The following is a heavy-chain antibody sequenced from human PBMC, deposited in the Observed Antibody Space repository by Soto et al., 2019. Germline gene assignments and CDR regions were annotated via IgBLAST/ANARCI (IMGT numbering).Heavy chain of an antibody. Sequence: QVQLVQSGAEVKKPGSSVKVSCKTSGGTFSTHVIGWVRQAPGQGLEWMGGIVPKFGTTNHAHKFKGRVKITADESTSTAYMEVSSLTSEDTAVYYCVRGGSDNSGWYIWFDPWGQGTLVTVSS. J-gene: IGHJ5*02. CDR2: IVPKFGTT. CDR3: VRGGSDNSGWYIWFDP. D-gene: IGHD6-19*01. V-gene: IGHV1-69*01. CDR1: GGTFSTHV.